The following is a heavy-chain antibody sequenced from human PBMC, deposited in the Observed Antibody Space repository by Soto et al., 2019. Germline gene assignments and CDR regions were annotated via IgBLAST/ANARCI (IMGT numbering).Heavy chain of an antibody. D-gene: IGHD3-16*01. J-gene: IGHJ4*02. V-gene: IGHV3-11*03. CDR1: GFTFSDYY. CDR3: ARSGLNDYDDNDY. CDR2: ISSSSSYT. Sequence: VGSLRLSCAASGFTFSDYYMSWIRQAPGKGLEWVSYISSSSSYTNYADSVKGRFTISRDNAKNSLYLQMNSLRAEDTAVYYCARSGLNDYDDNDYWGQGTLVTVSS.